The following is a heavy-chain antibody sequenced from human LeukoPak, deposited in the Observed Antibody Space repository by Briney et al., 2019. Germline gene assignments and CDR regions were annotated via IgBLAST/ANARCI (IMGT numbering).Heavy chain of an antibody. CDR2: IWYDGSNK. J-gene: IGHJ4*02. V-gene: IGHV3-33*01. D-gene: IGHD4-17*01. Sequence: GGSLRLSCAASGFTFSSYGMHWVRQAPGKGLEWVAVIWYDGSNKYYADSVKGRFTISRDNSKNTLYLQMNSLRAEDTAVYYCARDRDYGDYGYFGYWGQGTLVTVSS. CDR1: GFTFSSYG. CDR3: ARDRDYGDYGYFGY.